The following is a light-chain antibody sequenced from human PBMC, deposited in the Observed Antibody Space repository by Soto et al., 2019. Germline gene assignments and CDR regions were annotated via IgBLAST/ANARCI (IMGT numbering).Light chain of an antibody. CDR1: QSVGSY. V-gene: IGKV3-11*01. CDR2: DAS. J-gene: IGKJ3*01. CDR3: QQLSHWPFT. Sequence: EIVFTQSPAALSFSPGERATLTCRASQSVGSYLAWYQQKPGQAPRLLIYDASKRATGIPARFSGSGSGTDFTLTISSLEPEDFALYYCQQLSHWPFTFGPGTKVDIK.